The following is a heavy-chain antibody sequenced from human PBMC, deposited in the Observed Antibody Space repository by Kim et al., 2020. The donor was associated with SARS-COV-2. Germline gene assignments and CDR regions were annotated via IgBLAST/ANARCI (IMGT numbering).Heavy chain of an antibody. CDR3: ARSIEGTGTTGGDYDYGMDV. D-gene: IGHD1-1*01. V-gene: IGHV1-2*04. Sequence: ASVKVSCKASGYTFTGYYMHWVRQAPGQGLEWMGWINPNSGGTNYAQKFQGWVTMTRDTSISTAYMELSRLRSDDTAVYYCARSIEGTGTTGGDYDYGMDVWGQGTTVTVSS. CDR1: GYTFTGYY. CDR2: INPNSGGT. J-gene: IGHJ6*02.